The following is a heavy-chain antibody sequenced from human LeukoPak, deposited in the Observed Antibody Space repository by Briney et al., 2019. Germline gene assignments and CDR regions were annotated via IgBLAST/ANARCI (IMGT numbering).Heavy chain of an antibody. V-gene: IGHV3-11*04. J-gene: IGHJ6*04. D-gene: IGHD6-13*01. Sequence: PGGSLRLSCAASGFTFSDYYMSWIRQAPGKGLEWVSYISSSGSTIYYADSVKGRFTISRDNAKNSLYLQINSLRAEDTAVYYCARNGILGIAAAVDVWGKGTTVTVSS. CDR1: GFTFSDYY. CDR2: ISSSGSTI. CDR3: ARNGILGIAAAVDV.